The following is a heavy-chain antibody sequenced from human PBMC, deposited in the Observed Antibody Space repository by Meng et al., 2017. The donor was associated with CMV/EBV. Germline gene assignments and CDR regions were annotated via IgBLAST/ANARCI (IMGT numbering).Heavy chain of an antibody. CDR3: ARGRAAAVALFDY. V-gene: IGHV3-20*01. CDR1: GLTFDDYG. D-gene: IGHD6-19*01. Sequence: DSGLTFDDYGMSWVRQATGKGLEWGSGINWNGGSTGYADSVKGRFTISRDNAKNSLYLQMNSLRAEDTALYHCARGRAAAVALFDYWGQGTLVTVSS. J-gene: IGHJ4*02. CDR2: INWNGGST.